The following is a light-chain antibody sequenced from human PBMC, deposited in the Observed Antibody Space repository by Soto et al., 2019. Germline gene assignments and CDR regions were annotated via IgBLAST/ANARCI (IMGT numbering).Light chain of an antibody. V-gene: IGKV3-11*01. CDR2: GAF. J-gene: IGKJ5*01. CDR3: QQRNIWPPVT. Sequence: EIVMTQSPATLSVSPGERATLSCRASQSFSSYFAWYHQKPGQAPRLLIYGAFTRATGIPARFSGSGSGADFTLTISSLEPEDFAVYYCQQRNIWPPVTFGQGTRLEI. CDR1: QSFSSY.